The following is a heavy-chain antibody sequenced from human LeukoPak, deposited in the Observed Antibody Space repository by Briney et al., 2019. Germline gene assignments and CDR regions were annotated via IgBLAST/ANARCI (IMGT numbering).Heavy chain of an antibody. J-gene: IGHJ4*02. Sequence: GASVKVSCKTSGYTFTGFYIHWVRQAPGHGLEWMGWINPNNGGTKYAQKFQGRVTMTRDTSISTAYMELSRLRSDDTAVYYCARDFAPLGLWFGSYYFDYWGQGTLVTVSS. CDR1: GYTFTGFY. CDR2: INPNNGGT. D-gene: IGHD3-10*01. CDR3: ARDFAPLGLWFGSYYFDY. V-gene: IGHV1-2*02.